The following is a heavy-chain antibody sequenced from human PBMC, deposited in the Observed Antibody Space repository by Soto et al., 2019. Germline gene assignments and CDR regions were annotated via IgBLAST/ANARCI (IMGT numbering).Heavy chain of an antibody. D-gene: IGHD2-2*01. CDR3: ARLPYCSSTSCYSSSWFDP. J-gene: IGHJ5*02. CDR2: IYYSGST. V-gene: IGHV4-59*08. CDR1: GGSISSYY. Sequence: TSETLSLTCTVSGGSISSYYWSWIRQPPGKGLEWIGYIYYSGSTNYNPSLKSRVTISVDTSKNQFSLKLSSVTAADTAVYYCARLPYCSSTSCYSSSWFDPWGQGTLVTVSS.